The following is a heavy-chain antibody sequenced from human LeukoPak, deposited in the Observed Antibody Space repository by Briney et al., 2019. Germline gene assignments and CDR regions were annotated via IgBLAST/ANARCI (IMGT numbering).Heavy chain of an antibody. D-gene: IGHD3-3*01. V-gene: IGHV5-51*01. J-gene: IGHJ4*02. CDR2: IYPGDSDT. CDR3: ATTGTSFNIQPHY. CDR1: GYSFTSYW. Sequence: NAGESLKISCKGSGYSFTSYWIGWVRQMPGKGLEWMGIIYPGDSDTRYSPSFQGQVTISADKSISTAYLQWSSLKASDTAMYYCATTGTSFNIQPHYWGQGTLVTVSS.